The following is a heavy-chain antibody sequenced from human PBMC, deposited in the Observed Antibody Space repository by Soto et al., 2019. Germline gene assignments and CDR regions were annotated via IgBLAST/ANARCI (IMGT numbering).Heavy chain of an antibody. CDR3: ARDVVGATKGYYYYGMDV. J-gene: IGHJ6*02. Sequence: QVQLQESGPGLVKPSETLSLTCTVSGGSISSYYWSWIRQPAGKGLEWIGRIYTSGSTNYNPSLKSRVTTTVDTSTNQFSLQMSSVTAADTAVYYCARDVVGATKGYYYYGMDVWGQGTTVTVSS. D-gene: IGHD1-26*01. CDR1: GGSISSYY. V-gene: IGHV4-4*07. CDR2: IYTSGST.